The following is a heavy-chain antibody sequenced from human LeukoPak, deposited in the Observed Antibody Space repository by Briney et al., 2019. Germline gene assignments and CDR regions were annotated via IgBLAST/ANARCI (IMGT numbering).Heavy chain of an antibody. CDR2: ISGSGGST. CDR3: AKDNRGTIVVVTPYYFDY. J-gene: IGHJ4*02. V-gene: IGHV3-23*01. Sequence: GGSLRLSCAASGFTFGTYAMSCVRQAPGKGLEWVSDISGSGGSTYYADSVKGRFTISRDNSKNTLYLQMNSLRAEDTAIYYCAKDNRGTIVVVTPYYFDYWGQGTLVTVSS. D-gene: IGHD3-22*01. CDR1: GFTFGTYA.